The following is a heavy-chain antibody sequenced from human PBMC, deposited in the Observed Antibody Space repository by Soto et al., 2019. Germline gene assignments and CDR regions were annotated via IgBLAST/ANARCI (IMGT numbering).Heavy chain of an antibody. J-gene: IGHJ4*02. CDR3: AKDGIQLWDYYFDY. D-gene: IGHD5-18*01. CDR2: ISYDGSNK. V-gene: IGHV3-30*18. CDR1: GFTFSSYG. Sequence: QVQLVESGGGVVQPGRSLRLSCAASGFTFSSYGMHWVRQAPGKGLEWVAVISYDGSNKYYADSVKGRFTISRDNSKNTLYLQMNSLRAEDTAVYYCAKDGIQLWDYYFDYWGQGTLVTVSS.